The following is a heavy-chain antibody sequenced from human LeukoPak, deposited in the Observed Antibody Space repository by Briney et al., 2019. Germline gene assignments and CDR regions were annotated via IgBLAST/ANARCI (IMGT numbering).Heavy chain of an antibody. CDR3: ARLLLDYSNDDGNFGGPHLPD. CDR2: ISYSGIT. D-gene: IGHD3-10*01. J-gene: IGHJ4*02. Sequence: PSETLSLTCTVSGGSLSNSYWNWLRQPPGKTLEWIGYISYSGITNRNPSLKSRVSFSLDSSKNQISLTLTSVTAAYTAVYFCARLLLDYSNDDGNFGGPHLPDWGQGTLVTVSS. CDR1: GGSLSNSY. V-gene: IGHV4-59*08.